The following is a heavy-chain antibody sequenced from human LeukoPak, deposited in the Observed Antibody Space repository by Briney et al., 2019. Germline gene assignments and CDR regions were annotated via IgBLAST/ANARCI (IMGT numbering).Heavy chain of an antibody. CDR1: GFTFSSYA. Sequence: GGSLRLSCAASGFTFSSYAMSWVRQAPGKGLEGVSAISGSGGSTYYADPVKGRFTISRDNSKNTLYLQMNSLRAEDTAVYYCAKDRSSFGPYYFDYWGQGTLVTVSS. D-gene: IGHD6-6*01. V-gene: IGHV3-23*01. CDR3: AKDRSSFGPYYFDY. J-gene: IGHJ4*02. CDR2: ISGSGGST.